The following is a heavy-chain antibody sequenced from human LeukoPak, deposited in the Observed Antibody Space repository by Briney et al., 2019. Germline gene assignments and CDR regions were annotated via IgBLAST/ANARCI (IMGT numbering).Heavy chain of an antibody. J-gene: IGHJ4*02. D-gene: IGHD2-2*02. CDR2: ISYSGST. CDR3: ARDCSASCYTGLDY. V-gene: IGHV4-59*12. CDR1: GGSIRSYY. Sequence: SETLSLTCTVSGGSIRSYYWSWIRQPPGKGLEWIGYISYSGSTNYNPSLKSRVTISVDRSKNQFSLKLNSVTAADTAVYYCARDCSASCYTGLDYWGQGTLVTVSS.